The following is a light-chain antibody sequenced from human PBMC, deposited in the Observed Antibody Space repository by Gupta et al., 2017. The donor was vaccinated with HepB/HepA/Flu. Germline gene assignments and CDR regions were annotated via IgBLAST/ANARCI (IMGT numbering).Light chain of an antibody. J-gene: IGLJ1*01. CDR1: SSDVGGYNY. V-gene: IGLV2-11*01. Sequence: HSALTQPRSVSGSPGQSVTISCTRTSSDVGGYNYVSWYQQHPGKAPKLMIYDVSKRPSGVPGRFSGSKSGNTASLTISGLQAEDEADYYCCSYAGSYPYVFGTGTKVTVL. CDR3: CSYAGSYPYV. CDR2: DVS.